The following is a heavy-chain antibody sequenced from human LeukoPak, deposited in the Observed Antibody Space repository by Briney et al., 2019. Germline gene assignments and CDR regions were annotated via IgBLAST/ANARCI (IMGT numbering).Heavy chain of an antibody. D-gene: IGHD2-15*01. CDR2: INWNGGST. V-gene: IGHV3-20*04. CDR1: GFTFDDYG. CDR3: AKNPGGEGGSSSPS. J-gene: IGHJ5*02. Sequence: GGSLRLSCAASGFTFDDYGMSWVRQAPGKGLEWVSGINWNGGSTGYADSVKGRFTISRDNAKDSLYLQMNSLRAEDTALYYFAKNPGGEGGSSSPSWGQGPLVTAS.